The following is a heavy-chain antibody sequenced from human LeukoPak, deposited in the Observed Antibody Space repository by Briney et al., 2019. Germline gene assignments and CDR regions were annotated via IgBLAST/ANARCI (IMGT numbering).Heavy chain of an antibody. CDR1: GYTFTSYG. J-gene: IGHJ4*02. CDR2: ISAYNGNT. D-gene: IGHD5-18*01. CDR3: ARASPGYSYDYFDY. V-gene: IGHV1-18*01. Sequence: ASVKVSCKASGYTFTSYGISWVRQAPGQGLEWMGWISAYNGNTNYAQKLQGRVTMTTDTSTSTAYMEVSSLRSEDTSVYYCARASPGYSYDYFDYWGQGTLVTVSS.